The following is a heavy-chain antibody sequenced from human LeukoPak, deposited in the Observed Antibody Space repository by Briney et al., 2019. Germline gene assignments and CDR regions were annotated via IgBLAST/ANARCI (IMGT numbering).Heavy chain of an antibody. CDR3: ARDPSVTTPSQFDY. V-gene: IGHV1-2*02. J-gene: IGHJ4*02. D-gene: IGHD4-17*01. CDR2: INPNSGGT. CDR1: VYTFTGYY. Sequence: ASVKVSCKASVYTFTGYYMHWVRQAPGQGLEWMGWINPNSGGTNYAQKFQGRVTMTRDTSISTAYMEPSRLRSDDTAVYYCARDPSVTTPSQFDYCGQGTLVTVSS.